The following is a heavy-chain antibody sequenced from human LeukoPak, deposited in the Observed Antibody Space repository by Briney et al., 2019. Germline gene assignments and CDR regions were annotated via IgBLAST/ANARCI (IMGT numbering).Heavy chain of an antibody. V-gene: IGHV3-30-3*01. CDR1: GFTFSSYA. CDR3: ARDQYDTWSRRGNFDS. Sequence: GGSLRLSCAASGFTFSSYAMHWVRQAPGKGLEWVAVISYDGSNKYYADSVKGRFTISRDNSKNTLYLQMNSLRVEDTAVFYCARDQYDTWSRRGNFDSWGQGTLVIVSS. D-gene: IGHD3-3*01. CDR2: ISYDGSNK. J-gene: IGHJ4*02.